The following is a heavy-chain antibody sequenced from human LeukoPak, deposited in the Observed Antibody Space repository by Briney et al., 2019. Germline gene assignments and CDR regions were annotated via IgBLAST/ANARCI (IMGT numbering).Heavy chain of an antibody. V-gene: IGHV4-31*03. CDR1: GGSISSGGYY. CDR2: IYYSGST. D-gene: IGHD3-10*01. Sequence: SETLSLTCTVSGGSISSGGYYWSWIRQHPGKGLEWIGYIYYSGSTYYNPSVKSRVAISIDTSKNQFSLKLSSVTAADTAVYYCARDRVRGTITYAGFDPWGQGTLVTVSS. CDR3: ARDRVRGTITYAGFDP. J-gene: IGHJ5*02.